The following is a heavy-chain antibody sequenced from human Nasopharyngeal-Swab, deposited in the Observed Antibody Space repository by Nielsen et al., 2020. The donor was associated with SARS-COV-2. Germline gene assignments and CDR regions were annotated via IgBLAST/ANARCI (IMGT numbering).Heavy chain of an antibody. Sequence: SLNISCAASGFTFSSYAMHWVRQAPGKGLEWVAVISYDGSNKYYADSVKGRFTISRDNSKNTLYLQMNSLRAEDTAVYYCAGTFGEGHDYYYYGMDVWGQGTTVTVSS. D-gene: IGHD3-10*01. CDR3: AGTFGEGHDYYYYGMDV. CDR2: ISYDGSNK. J-gene: IGHJ6*02. V-gene: IGHV3-30*04. CDR1: GFTFSSYA.